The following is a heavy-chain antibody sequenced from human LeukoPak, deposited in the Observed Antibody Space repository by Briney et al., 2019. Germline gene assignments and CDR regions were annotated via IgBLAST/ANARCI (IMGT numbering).Heavy chain of an antibody. CDR3: ARIIVGATGIDY. J-gene: IGHJ4*02. V-gene: IGHV3-7*01. CDR1: GFTFSNFW. CDR2: IKQDESEK. D-gene: IGHD1-26*01. Sequence: PGGSLRLSCAASGFTFSNFWMSWVRQAPGKGLEWVANIKQDESEKYYVDSVKGRFTISRDNAKNSLYLQMNSLRAEDTAVYYCARIIVGATGIDYWGQGTLVTVSS.